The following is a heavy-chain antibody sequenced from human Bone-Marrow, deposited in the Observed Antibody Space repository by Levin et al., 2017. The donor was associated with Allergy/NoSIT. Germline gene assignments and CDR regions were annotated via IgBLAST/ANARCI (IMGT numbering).Heavy chain of an antibody. Sequence: GESLKISCAASGFTVRRSYMSWVRQAPGKGLEWVSNINNDDRTYYADSVQGRFTISRDNSKNTLYLQMNSLRAEDTAVYYCAGAVNWGFLRYWGQGALVTVSS. V-gene: IGHV3-53*01. D-gene: IGHD3-3*01. CDR1: GFTVRRSY. CDR2: INNDDRT. J-gene: IGHJ4*02. CDR3: AGAVNWGFLRY.